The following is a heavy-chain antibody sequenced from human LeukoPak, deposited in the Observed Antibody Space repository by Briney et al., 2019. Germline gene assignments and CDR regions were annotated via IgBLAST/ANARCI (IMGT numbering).Heavy chain of an antibody. V-gene: IGHV3-74*01. CDR1: GFIFSSYW. D-gene: IGHD3-22*01. CDR3: AREHTMSHAFDI. CDR2: INSAGSST. J-gene: IGHJ3*02. Sequence: GGSLRLSCAASGFIFSSYWMHWVRQAPGKGLVWVSHINSAGSSTRYADSVKGRFTISRDNAKNTLYLQMNSLRAEDTAVYYCAREHTMSHAFDIWGQGTMVTVSS.